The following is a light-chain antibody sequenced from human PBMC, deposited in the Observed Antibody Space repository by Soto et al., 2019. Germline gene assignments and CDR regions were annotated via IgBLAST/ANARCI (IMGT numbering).Light chain of an antibody. CDR1: QSVSSN. J-gene: IGKJ3*01. Sequence: EIVMTQSPATLSVSPGERATLSCRASQSVSSNLAWYQQKPGQAPRLLIYAASTRATGIPARFSGSGSGTEFTLTISSLQSGDFAVYYCLQYNKWPFTFGPGTRVDLK. CDR2: AAS. CDR3: LQYNKWPFT. V-gene: IGKV3-15*01.